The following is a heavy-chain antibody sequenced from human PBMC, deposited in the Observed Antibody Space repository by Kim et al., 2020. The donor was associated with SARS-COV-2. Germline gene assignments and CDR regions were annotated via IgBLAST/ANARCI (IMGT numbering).Heavy chain of an antibody. CDR3: AKDRSSCWYVGYGGLDH. J-gene: IGHJ4*02. CDR2: ISGGGGST. V-gene: IGHV3-23*01. CDR1: GFSFNDYV. D-gene: IGHD6-13*01. Sequence: GGSLRLSCAASGFSFNDYVMTWIRQAPGKGLEWVSSISGGGGSTYYAASMAGRSTISRDNARSILYLQIDYLRDDDMAVYYCAKDRSSCWYVGYGGLDHWGRGTVLTVSP.